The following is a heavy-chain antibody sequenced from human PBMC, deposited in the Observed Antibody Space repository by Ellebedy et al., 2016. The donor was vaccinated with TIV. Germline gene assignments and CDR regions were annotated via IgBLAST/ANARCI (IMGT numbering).Heavy chain of an antibody. Sequence: ASVKVSCXASGYTFTGYYMHWVRQAPGQGLEWMGGIIPIFGTANYAQKIQGRVTMTTDTSTSTAYMELRSLKSDDTAVYYCARGRDYYDTQMGMDVWGQGTTVTVSS. V-gene: IGHV1-18*04. D-gene: IGHD3-22*01. J-gene: IGHJ6*02. CDR1: GYTFTGYY. CDR2: IIPIFGTA. CDR3: ARGRDYYDTQMGMDV.